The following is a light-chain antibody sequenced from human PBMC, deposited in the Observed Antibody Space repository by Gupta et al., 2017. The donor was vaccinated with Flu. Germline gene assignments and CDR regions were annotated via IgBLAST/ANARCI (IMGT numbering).Light chain of an antibody. CDR2: YGS. CDR3: MQGTRWPWA. CDR1: QGRVYSDRNSC. Sequence: RSSQGRVYSDRNSCLDWFQQRPGQSPRSLIYYGSYLDSGVPDRFSGSGSGTDFTLKISRVEAEDVGIYYCMQGTRWPWAFGQGTTVEIK. V-gene: IGKV2-30*01. J-gene: IGKJ1*01.